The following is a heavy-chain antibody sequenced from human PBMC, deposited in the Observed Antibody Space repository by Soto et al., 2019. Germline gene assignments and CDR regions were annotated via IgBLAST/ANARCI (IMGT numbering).Heavy chain of an antibody. CDR1: GYTFTSYY. CDR2: IIPIFGTA. J-gene: IGHJ4*02. V-gene: IGHV1-69*13. D-gene: IGHD6-13*01. Sequence: SVKVSCKASGYTFTSYYMHWVRQAPGQGLEWMGGIIPIFGTANYAQKFQGRVTITADESTSTAYMELSSLRSEDTAVYYCASWYSSRSTGVFDYWGQGTLVTVSS. CDR3: ASWYSSRSTGVFDY.